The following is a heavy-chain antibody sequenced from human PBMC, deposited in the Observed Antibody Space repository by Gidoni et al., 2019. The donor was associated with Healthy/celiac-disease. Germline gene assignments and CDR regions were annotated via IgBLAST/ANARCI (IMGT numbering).Heavy chain of an antibody. CDR1: GFSLSPRGVG. J-gene: IGHJ4*02. V-gene: IGHV2-5*02. Sequence: QLTLTESVPTLVKPTQTLTLTCTFSGFSLSPRGVGVGWIRQPPGKALEWLALIYWDYDKRYSPSLKSRLTITKDTSKNQVVLTRTNMDPVDTATYYCAHSNYDFWSGYYRGGFYFDYWGQGTLVTVSS. D-gene: IGHD3-3*01. CDR3: AHSNYDFWSGYYRGGFYFDY. CDR2: IYWDYDK.